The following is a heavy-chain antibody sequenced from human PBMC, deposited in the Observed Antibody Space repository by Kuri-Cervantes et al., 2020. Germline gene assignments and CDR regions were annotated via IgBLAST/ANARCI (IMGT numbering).Heavy chain of an antibody. V-gene: IGHV3-11*01. J-gene: IGHJ6*02. D-gene: IGHD2-21*02. CDR1: GFTFSDYY. Sequence: GESLKISCAASGFTFSDYYMSWIRQAPGKGLEWVSYISSSGSTIYYADSVKGRFTISRDSAKNSLYLQMNSLRAEDTAVYYCARGDLVVTAIRGDYYYYGMDVWGQGTTVTVSS. CDR3: ARGDLVVTAIRGDYYYYGMDV. CDR2: ISSSGSTI.